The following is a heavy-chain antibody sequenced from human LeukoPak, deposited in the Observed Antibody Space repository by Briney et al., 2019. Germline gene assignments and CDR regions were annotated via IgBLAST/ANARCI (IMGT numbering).Heavy chain of an antibody. CDR3: ARDNGFWSGYRNWFDP. J-gene: IGHJ5*02. D-gene: IGHD3-3*01. V-gene: IGHV1-69*05. CDR1: GGTFSSYA. Sequence: GASVKVSCKASGGTFSSYAISWVRQAPGQGLEWMGGIIPIFGTANYAQKFQGRVTITTDESTSTAYMELSSLRSEDTAVYYCARDNGFWSGYRNWFDPWGQGTLVTVSS. CDR2: IIPIFGTA.